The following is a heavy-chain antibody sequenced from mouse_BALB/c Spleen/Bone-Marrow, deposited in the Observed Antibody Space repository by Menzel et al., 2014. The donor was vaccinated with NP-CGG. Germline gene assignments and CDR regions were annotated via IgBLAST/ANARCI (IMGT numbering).Heavy chain of an antibody. CDR1: GYTFTSYW. Sequence: VQLVESGAELAKPGASVKMSCKASGYTFTSYWMHWVKQRPGQGPEWIGYINPSTGYTDYNQKFNDKATLTADKSSSTAYMQLSSLTSKDSAVYYCARGNPLYAMDYWGQGTSVTVSS. CDR3: ARGNPLYAMDY. V-gene: IGHV1-7*01. CDR2: INPSTGYT. J-gene: IGHJ4*01. D-gene: IGHD2-1*01.